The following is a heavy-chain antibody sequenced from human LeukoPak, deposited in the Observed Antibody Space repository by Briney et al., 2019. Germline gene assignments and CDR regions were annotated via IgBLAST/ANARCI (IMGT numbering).Heavy chain of an antibody. J-gene: IGHJ6*02. CDR2: ISSSSSYI. D-gene: IGHD3-16*01. Sequence: GGSLRLSCVASGFTFSSYSMNWVRQAPGKGLEWVSSISSSSSYIYYADSVKGRFTISRDNAKNSLYLQMNSLRAEDTAVYYCARDWGTAEYYGMDVWGQGTTVTVSS. CDR3: ARDWGTAEYYGMDV. CDR1: GFTFSSYS. V-gene: IGHV3-21*01.